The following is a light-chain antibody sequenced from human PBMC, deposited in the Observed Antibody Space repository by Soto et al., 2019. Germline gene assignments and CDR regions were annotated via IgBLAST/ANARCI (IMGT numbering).Light chain of an antibody. CDR2: GAS. CDR1: QSVSSN. CDR3: QQYNNWIT. V-gene: IGKV3-15*01. J-gene: IGKJ5*01. Sequence: EMVMTQSPATLSLSPGERATLSCRASQSVSSNLAWYQQKPGQAPRLLIYGASTRATGIPARFSGSGSGTEFTLTISSLQSEDFAVYYCQQYNNWITFGQGTRLEIK.